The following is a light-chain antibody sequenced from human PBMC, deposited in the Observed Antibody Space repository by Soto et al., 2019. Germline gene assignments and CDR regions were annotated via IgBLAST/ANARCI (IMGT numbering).Light chain of an antibody. Sequence: IQVTQSPSSLSASVGDRVTITCRAGQDIRGFLAWFQQKPGKAPKLLIYGVSTLQSGVPSRFSGSGSGTDFTLIISILQPEDFATYYCQQLSDYPVTFGGGTKVDIK. V-gene: IGKV1-9*01. CDR3: QQLSDYPVT. CDR1: QDIRGF. J-gene: IGKJ4*01. CDR2: GVS.